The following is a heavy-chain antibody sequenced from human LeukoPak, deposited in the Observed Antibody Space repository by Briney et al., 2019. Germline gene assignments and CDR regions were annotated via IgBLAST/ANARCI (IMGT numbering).Heavy chain of an antibody. CDR2: TKEDGSGS. J-gene: IGHJ4*02. CDR3: AKGGVVGTRYYFDS. CDR1: GFSFSYYW. D-gene: IGHD2-15*01. V-gene: IGHV3-7*01. Sequence: GGSLRLSCAASGFSFSYYWMSWVRQAPGKGLEWVANTKEDGSGSSYVDSVRGRFTISRDNAKNSLYLQMNSLRAEDTAVYYCAKGGVVGTRYYFDSWGQGTLVTVSS.